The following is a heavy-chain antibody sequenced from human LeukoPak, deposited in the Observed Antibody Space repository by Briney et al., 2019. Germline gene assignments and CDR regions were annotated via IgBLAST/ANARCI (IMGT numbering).Heavy chain of an antibody. CDR2: IKQDGSEK. CDR3: ARGTISSSWATPFDY. V-gene: IGHV3-7*01. CDR1: GFTFSSYW. D-gene: IGHD6-13*01. J-gene: IGHJ4*02. Sequence: PGGSLRLSCAASGFTFSSYWMSWVRQAPGKGLEWVANIKQDGSEKYYVDSVKGRFTISRDNAKNSLYLQMNSLRAEDTAVYYCARGTISSSWATPFDYWGQGTLVTVSS.